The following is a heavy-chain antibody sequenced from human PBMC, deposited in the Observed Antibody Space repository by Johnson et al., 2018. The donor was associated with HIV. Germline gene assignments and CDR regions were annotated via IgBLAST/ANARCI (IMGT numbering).Heavy chain of an antibody. Sequence: VLLVESGGGLVQPGGSLRLSCAASGFTVSSNYMSWVRQAPGKGLEWVSVIYSGGSTYYADSVEGRFTISRDTSKNTPYLQMNSMRAEDTAVYYWAREGPGYSSSWYGEDAFDIWGQGTMVTVSS. CDR1: GFTVSSNY. CDR3: AREGPGYSSSWYGEDAFDI. V-gene: IGHV3-66*02. CDR2: IYSGGST. J-gene: IGHJ3*02. D-gene: IGHD6-13*01.